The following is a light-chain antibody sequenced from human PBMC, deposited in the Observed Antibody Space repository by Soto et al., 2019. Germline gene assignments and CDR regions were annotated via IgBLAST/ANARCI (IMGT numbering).Light chain of an antibody. CDR3: SSYTSSSTVV. CDR1: SSDVGGYNY. CDR2: DVS. J-gene: IGLJ2*01. V-gene: IGLV2-14*01. Sequence: QSALTQPASVSRSPRQSITISCTGTSSDVGGYNYVSWYQQHPGKAPKLMIYDVSNRPSGVSNRFSGSKSGNTASLTISGLQAEDEADYYCSSYTSSSTVVFGGGTKVTVL.